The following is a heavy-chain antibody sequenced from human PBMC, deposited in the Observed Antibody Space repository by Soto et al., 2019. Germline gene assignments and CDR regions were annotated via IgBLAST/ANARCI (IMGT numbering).Heavy chain of an antibody. D-gene: IGHD6-6*01. CDR1: GGSISSGGYS. V-gene: IGHV4-30-2*01. Sequence: QLQLQESGSGLVKPSQTLSLTCAVSGGSISSGGYSWSWIRQPPGKGLEWIGYIYHSGSTYYNPSLKSRVTISVDRSKNQFSLKLSSVTAADTAGYYCARGVLDVWGQGTTVTVSS. CDR3: ARGVLDV. CDR2: IYHSGST. J-gene: IGHJ6*02.